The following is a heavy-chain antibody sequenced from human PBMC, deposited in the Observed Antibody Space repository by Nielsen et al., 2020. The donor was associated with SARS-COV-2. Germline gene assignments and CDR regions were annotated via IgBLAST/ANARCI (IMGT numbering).Heavy chain of an antibody. D-gene: IGHD1-26*01. V-gene: IGHV3-48*01. CDR2: ISDSSGTI. CDR1: GFTFSIYT. CDR3: ARGGTYSPPNY. Sequence: GGSLRLSCAASGFTFSIYTMNWVRQAPGKGLEWISYISDSSGTIYYADSVKGRFTTSRDNAKNSLYLQMNSLRVEDTAVYYCARGGTYSPPNYWGQGTLVTVSS. J-gene: IGHJ4*02.